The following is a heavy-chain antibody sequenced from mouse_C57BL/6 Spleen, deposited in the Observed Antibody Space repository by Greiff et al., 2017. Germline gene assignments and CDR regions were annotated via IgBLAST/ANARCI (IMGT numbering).Heavy chain of an antibody. CDR1: GFTFSSYA. J-gene: IGHJ1*03. V-gene: IGHV5-4*01. CDR3: ARGGWLSYFDV. D-gene: IGHD2-3*01. Sequence: EVQRVESGGGLVKPGGSLKLSCAASGFTFSSYAMSWVRQTPEQRLEWVATISDGGSYTYYPDNVKGRFTISRDNAKNNLYLQMSHLKSEDTAMYDCARGGWLSYFDVWGTGTTVTVSA. CDR2: ISDGGSYT.